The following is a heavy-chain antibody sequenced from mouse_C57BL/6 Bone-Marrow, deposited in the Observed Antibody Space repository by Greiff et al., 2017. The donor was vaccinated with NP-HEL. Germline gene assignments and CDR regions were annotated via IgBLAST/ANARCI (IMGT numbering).Heavy chain of an antibody. J-gene: IGHJ1*03. V-gene: IGHV1-4*01. CDR2: INPGSGNT. CDR3: ARPVREYFDV. CDR1: GYTFTSYS. Sequence: QVQLQQPGAELARPGASVKMSCKASGYTFTSYSMHWVKQRPGQGLEWIGDINPGSGNTKYNQKFKDKATLTADKSSSTAYMQLSSLTSEDSAVYDCARPVREYFDVWGTGTTVSVSS.